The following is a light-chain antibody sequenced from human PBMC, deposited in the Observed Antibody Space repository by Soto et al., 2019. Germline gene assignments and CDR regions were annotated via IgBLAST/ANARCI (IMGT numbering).Light chain of an antibody. CDR3: QQYGSSGT. J-gene: IGKJ1*01. CDR2: DAS. V-gene: IGKV3-20*01. Sequence: EFLLTQSPGTLSLSPGERATLSCRASQTVRNNYLAWYQQKPGHAPSLLIYDASSRATGIPDRLSGGGSGTDFTLTISRPEPEDSAVYYCQQYGSSGTFGQGTKVDIK. CDR1: QTVRNNY.